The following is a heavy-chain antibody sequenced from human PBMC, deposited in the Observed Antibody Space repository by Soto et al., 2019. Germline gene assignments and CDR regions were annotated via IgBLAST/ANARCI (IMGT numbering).Heavy chain of an antibody. V-gene: IGHV1-8*01. CDR2: MNPNSGNT. CDR1: GYTFTSYD. Sequence: VKVSCKASGYTFTSYDINWVRQATGQGLEWMGWMNPNSGNTGYAQKFQGRVTMTRNTSISTAYMELSSLRSEDTAVYYCARGLRLYVWGSYRYTGSDYWGQGTLVTVSS. D-gene: IGHD3-16*02. CDR3: ARGLRLYVWGSYRYTGSDY. J-gene: IGHJ4*02.